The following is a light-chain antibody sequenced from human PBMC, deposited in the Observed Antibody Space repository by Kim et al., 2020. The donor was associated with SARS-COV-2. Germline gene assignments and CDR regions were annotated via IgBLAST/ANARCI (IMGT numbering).Light chain of an antibody. CDR1: SSNTEAGYD. CDR2: GSS. Sequence: VTITCSGSSSNTEAGYDVLCYQQLPGAAPNLLIYGSSNRPSGVPARFSGAKSGTSASLAITGVQAEDEADYYCRASDSSRSVLWVFGGGTQLTVL. V-gene: IGLV1-40*01. J-gene: IGLJ3*02. CDR3: RASDSSRSVLWV.